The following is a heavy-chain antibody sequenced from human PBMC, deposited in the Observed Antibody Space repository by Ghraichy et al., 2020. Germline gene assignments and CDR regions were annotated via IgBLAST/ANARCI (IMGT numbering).Heavy chain of an antibody. J-gene: IGHJ6*02. CDR1: GGSISSSSYY. CDR3: ARRIVVVVAATTYYYGMDV. V-gene: IGHV4-39*01. Sequence: SQTLSLTCTVSGGSISSSSYYCGWIRQPPGKGLEWIGSIYYSGSTYYNPSLKSRVTISVDTSKNQFSLKLSSVTAADTAVYYCARRIVVVVAATTYYYGMDVWGQGTTVTVSS. D-gene: IGHD2-15*01. CDR2: IYYSGST.